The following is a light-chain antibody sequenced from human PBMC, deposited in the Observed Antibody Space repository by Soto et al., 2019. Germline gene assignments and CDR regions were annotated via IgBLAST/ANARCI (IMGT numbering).Light chain of an antibody. CDR1: SSNIGAGYD. V-gene: IGLV1-40*01. Sequence: QSVLTQPPSVSGAPGRRVTISCTRSSSNIGAGYDVHWYQQLPGTAPKLLIYNNNNRPSGVPDRFSGSKSGTSASLAITGLQAEDEADYYCQSYDSSLSGYVFGTGTKVTVL. CDR3: QSYDSSLSGYV. J-gene: IGLJ1*01. CDR2: NNN.